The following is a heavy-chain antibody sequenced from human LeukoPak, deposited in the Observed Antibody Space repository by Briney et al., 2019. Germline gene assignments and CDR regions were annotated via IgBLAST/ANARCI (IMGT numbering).Heavy chain of an antibody. CDR1: GFTFSSYS. J-gene: IGHJ4*02. V-gene: IGHV3-21*01. Sequence: GGSLRLSCAASGFTFSSYSMNWVRQAPGKGLEWVSSISSSRSYIYYADSVKGRFTISRDNAKNSLYLQMNSLRAEDTAVYYCASARGGYSFDYWGQGTLVTASS. D-gene: IGHD5-18*01. CDR3: ASARGGYSFDY. CDR2: ISSSRSYI.